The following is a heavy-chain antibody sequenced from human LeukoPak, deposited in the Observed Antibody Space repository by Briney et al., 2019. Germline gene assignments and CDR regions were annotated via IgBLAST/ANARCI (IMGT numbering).Heavy chain of an antibody. Sequence: GGSLRLSCAASGFTFSSYWMSWVRQAPGKGLEWVANIKQDGSEKYYVDSVKGRFTISRDNAKNSLYLQMNSLRAEDTAVYYCARDYPPRERSGNYYMDVWGKGTTVTVSS. CDR2: IKQDGSEK. CDR3: ARDYPPRERSGNYYMDV. V-gene: IGHV3-7*01. J-gene: IGHJ6*03. CDR1: GFTFSSYW. D-gene: IGHD1-26*01.